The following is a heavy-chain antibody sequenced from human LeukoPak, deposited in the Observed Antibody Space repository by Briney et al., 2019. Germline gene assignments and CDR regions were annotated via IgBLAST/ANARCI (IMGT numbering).Heavy chain of an antibody. CDR1: NGSINDYY. J-gene: IGHJ4*02. V-gene: IGHV4-4*07. D-gene: IGHD6-19*01. CDR3: ARDLKPYSSAWLNYFDS. Sequence: PSETLSLTCSVSNGSINDYYWSWIRQPAGKRLEWIGRVYSSGNTNYNPSFKGRVTISVDTSKNQFSLKVTSVTAADTAVYHCARDLKPYSSAWLNYFDSWGQGALVTVPS. CDR2: VYSSGNT.